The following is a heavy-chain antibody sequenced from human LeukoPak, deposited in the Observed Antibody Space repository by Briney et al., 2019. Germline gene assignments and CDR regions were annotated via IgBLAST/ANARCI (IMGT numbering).Heavy chain of an antibody. V-gene: IGHV1-46*01. CDR1: GYSFTSHY. CDR2: INPSAGST. CDR3: AAPGASGFVKNSWSGPIDF. D-gene: IGHD3-3*01. Sequence: ASVKVSCTASGYSFTSHYMHWVRQAPGQGLEWMGIINPSAGSTSYPQKFQGRVTMTRDTSTSTVYLELSSLRSEDTAVYYCAAPGASGFVKNSWSGPIDFWGQGTLVTVSS. J-gene: IGHJ4*02.